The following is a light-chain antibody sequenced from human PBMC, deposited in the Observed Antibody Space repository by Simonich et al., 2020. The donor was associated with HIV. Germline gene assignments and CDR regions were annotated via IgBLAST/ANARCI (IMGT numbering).Light chain of an antibody. CDR2: SAS. J-gene: IGKJ1*01. CDR1: QGISNS. Sequence: DIQMTQSPSSVSASVGDTVTITCRASQGISNSLAWYQQKPGKIPKLLLDSASRLESEVPSRFSGSGSGTDYTLTISSLQPEDFATYYCQQYYSTPQFGQGTKVEIK. V-gene: IGKV1-NL1*01. CDR3: QQYYSTPQ.